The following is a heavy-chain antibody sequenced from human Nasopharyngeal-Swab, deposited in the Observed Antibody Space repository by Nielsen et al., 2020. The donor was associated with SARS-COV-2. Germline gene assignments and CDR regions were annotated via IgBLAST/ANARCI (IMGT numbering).Heavy chain of an antibody. Sequence: GGSLRLSCAVSGLTVSSTYMSWVRHAPGKGLEWVSTISGSGGNTNYADSVKGRFTISRDNSENTLYLQMNSLRAEDTAIYYCANRRGSSWHPYCFDFWGQGTLVTVSS. CDR2: ISGSGGNT. V-gene: IGHV3-23*01. CDR1: GLTVSSTY. CDR3: ANRRGSSWHPYCFDF. J-gene: IGHJ4*02. D-gene: IGHD6-13*01.